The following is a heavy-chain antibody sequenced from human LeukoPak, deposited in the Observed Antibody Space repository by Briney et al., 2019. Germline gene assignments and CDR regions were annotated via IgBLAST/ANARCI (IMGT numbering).Heavy chain of an antibody. J-gene: IGHJ4*02. CDR2: IYYSGST. V-gene: IGHV4-59*01. CDR3: ARVRYGGNFGSLDY. D-gene: IGHD4-23*01. Sequence: PSETPSLTCTVSGGSISSYDWSWIRQPPGKGLEWIGYIYYSGSTNYNPSLESRVTISVDTSKNQFSLKLSSVTAADTAVYYCARVRYGGNFGSLDYWGQGTLVTVSS. CDR1: GGSISSYD.